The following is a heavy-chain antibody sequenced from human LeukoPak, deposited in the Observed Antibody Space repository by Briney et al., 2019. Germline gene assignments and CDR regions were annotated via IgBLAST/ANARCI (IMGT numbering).Heavy chain of an antibody. Sequence: ASVKVSCKASGGTFSSYATSWVRQAPGQGLEWMGGIIPIFGTANYAQKFQGRVTITTDESTSTAYMELSSLRSEDTAVYYCARSAIWFGELLYPPDYWGQGTLVTVSS. CDR2: IIPIFGTA. V-gene: IGHV1-69*05. D-gene: IGHD3-10*01. CDR3: ARSAIWFGELLYPPDY. CDR1: GGTFSSYA. J-gene: IGHJ4*02.